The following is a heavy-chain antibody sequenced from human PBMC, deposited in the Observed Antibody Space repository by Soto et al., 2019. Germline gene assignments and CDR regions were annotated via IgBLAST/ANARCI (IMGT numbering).Heavy chain of an antibody. CDR3: ARYLNAGTLSGAFDI. V-gene: IGHV1-69*06. J-gene: IGHJ3*02. CDR1: GGSFNNYV. Sequence: QVQLVQSGAEVRKPGSSVKVSCEASGGSFNNYVISWLRQAPGQGLEWMGGIIPNYEAANYAQRFRGRLTSTADKDTNTASMGLNSLRPEDTATYYCARYLNAGTLSGAFDIWGQGTTVIVS. CDR2: IIPNYEAA. D-gene: IGHD1-26*01.